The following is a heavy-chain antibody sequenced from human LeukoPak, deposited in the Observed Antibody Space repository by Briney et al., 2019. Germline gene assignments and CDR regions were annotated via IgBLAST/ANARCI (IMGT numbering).Heavy chain of an antibody. V-gene: IGHV5-51*01. CDR1: GYSFTSYW. J-gene: IGHJ6*03. D-gene: IGHD3-22*01. Sequence: GESLKISCKGSGYSFTSYWIGWVRQMPGKGLEWMGIIYPGDSDTRYSPSFQGQVTISADKSISTAYLQWSSLKASDTAMYYCARHTEYYYVSSGYYYYYYMDVWGKGTTVTVSS. CDR3: ARHTEYYYVSSGYYYYYYMDV. CDR2: IYPGDSDT.